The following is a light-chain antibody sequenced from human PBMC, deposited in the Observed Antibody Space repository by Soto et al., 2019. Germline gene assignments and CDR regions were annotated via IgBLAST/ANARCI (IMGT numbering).Light chain of an antibody. CDR1: QDISSW. J-gene: IGKJ5*01. Sequence: DIQMTQSPSSVSASVGDRVTITCRASQDISSWLAWYQQKPGKAPKIMIYAASSLQGGVPSRFNGSGSGTEFTLTISSLQPEDFATYYCQQASSFPPTFGQGTRLDIK. CDR3: QQASSFPPT. V-gene: IGKV1-12*01. CDR2: AAS.